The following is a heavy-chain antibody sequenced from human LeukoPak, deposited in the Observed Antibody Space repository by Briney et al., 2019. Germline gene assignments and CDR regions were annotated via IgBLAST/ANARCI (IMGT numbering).Heavy chain of an antibody. D-gene: IGHD4-23*01. Sequence: SETLSLTCTVSGGSISSYYWSWTRQPAGKGLEWIGRIYTSGSNNYNPSLKSRVTMSVDTSKSQFSLKLSSVTAADTAMYYCAREVADYGGYYYYHYMDVWGKGTTVTISS. CDR3: AREVADYGGYYYYHYMDV. CDR1: GGSISSYY. J-gene: IGHJ6*03. CDR2: IYTSGSN. V-gene: IGHV4-4*07.